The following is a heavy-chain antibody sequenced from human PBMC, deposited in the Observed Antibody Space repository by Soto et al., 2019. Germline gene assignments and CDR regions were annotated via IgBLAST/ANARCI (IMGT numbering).Heavy chain of an antibody. V-gene: IGHV1-3*01. J-gene: IGHJ4*02. CDR3: ARVCAQIGYCSGGSWYFDY. CDR1: GYTFTSYA. CDR2: INAGNGNT. D-gene: IGHD2-15*01. Sequence: ASVKVSCKASGYTFTSYAMHWVRQAPGQRLEWMGWINAGNGNTKYSQKFQGRVTITRDTSASTAYMELSSLRSEDTAVYYCARVCAQIGYCSGGSWYFDYWGQGTLVTVSS.